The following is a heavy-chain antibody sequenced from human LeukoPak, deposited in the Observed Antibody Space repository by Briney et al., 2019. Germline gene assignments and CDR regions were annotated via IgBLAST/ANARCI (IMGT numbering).Heavy chain of an antibody. CDR1: GFNVNTYD. CDR3: AGYGVYPY. V-gene: IGHV3-48*01. D-gene: IGHD5/OR15-5a*01. CDR2: FGISGTI. Sequence: GGSLRLSCAASGFNVNTYDMHWVRQAPGEGPEWIAYFGISGTIYYADSVRGRFTISRDNAKNSLFLQMNSLRVDDTAIYYCAGYGVYPYWGQGTLVTVSS. J-gene: IGHJ4*02.